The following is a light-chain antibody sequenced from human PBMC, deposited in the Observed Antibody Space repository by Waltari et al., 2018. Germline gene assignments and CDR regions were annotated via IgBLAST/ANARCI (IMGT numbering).Light chain of an antibody. CDR3: STWDDRLTGVV. CDR1: NSNIGSNT. CDR2: SNN. J-gene: IGLJ2*01. V-gene: IGLV1-44*01. Sequence: QSVLAQPPSASGTPVQRITISCSVSNSNIGSNTVTWYQQFPGTAPRLLIYSNNQRPSGVPCRFSASKSGSSAALSIYGLHSEDEADYYCSTWDDRLTGVVFGGGTKVTVL.